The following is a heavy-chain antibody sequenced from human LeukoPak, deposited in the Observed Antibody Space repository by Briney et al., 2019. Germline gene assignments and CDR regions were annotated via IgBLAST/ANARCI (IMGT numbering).Heavy chain of an antibody. CDR2: ISGSGGST. J-gene: IGHJ5*02. V-gene: IGHV3-23*01. Sequence: GGSLRLSCSASGFTFSSFAMSWVRQAPGKGPEWVSGISGSGGSTYYADSMKGRFTISRDNSKNTLYLQINSLRAEDTAVYYCAKDFSVGVTMIRGPFDPWGQGTLVTVSS. D-gene: IGHD3-10*01. CDR1: GFTFSSFA. CDR3: AKDFSVGVTMIRGPFDP.